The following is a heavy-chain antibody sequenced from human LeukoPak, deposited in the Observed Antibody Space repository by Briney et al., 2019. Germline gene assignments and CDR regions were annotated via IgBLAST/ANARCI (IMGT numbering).Heavy chain of an antibody. CDR3: ARRSRAVAGKSPFGY. J-gene: IGHJ4*02. D-gene: IGHD6-19*01. V-gene: IGHV4-34*01. CDR1: GLTFNSYA. CDR2: INHSGST. Sequence: GSLRLSCTGYGLTFNSYAMSWVRQAPGKGLEWIGEINHSGSTNYKPSLKSRVTISVDTSKDQFSLKLSSVTAADTAVYYCARRSRAVAGKSPFGYWGQGTLVTVSS.